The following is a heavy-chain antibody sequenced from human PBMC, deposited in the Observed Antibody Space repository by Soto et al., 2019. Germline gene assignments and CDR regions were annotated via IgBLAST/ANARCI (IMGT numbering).Heavy chain of an antibody. D-gene: IGHD2-15*01. J-gene: IGHJ3*02. V-gene: IGHV4-34*01. CDR1: GGSFSGYY. Sequence: SETLSLTCAVYGGSFSGYYWSWIRQPPGKGLEWIGEINHSGSTNYNPSLKSRVTISVDTSKNQFSLKLSSVTAADTAVYYCARMVVVAATRRFDAFDIWGQGTMVTVSS. CDR3: ARMVVVAATRRFDAFDI. CDR2: INHSGST.